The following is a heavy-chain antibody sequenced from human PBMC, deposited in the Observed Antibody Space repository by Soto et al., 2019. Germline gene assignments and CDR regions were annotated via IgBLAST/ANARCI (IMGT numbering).Heavy chain of an antibody. D-gene: IGHD6-6*01. CDR3: ARDHYSSSSYFDY. CDR2: TYYRSEWYN. V-gene: IGHV6-1*01. CDR1: GDSVSSNTAA. Sequence: PSQTLSLTCAISGDSVSSNTAAWNWIRQSASRGLECLGRTYYRSEWYNDYAVPVKSRITINPDTSKNQFSLQLNSVTPEDTAVYYCARDHYSSSSYFDYSGQGTPVTISS. J-gene: IGHJ4*02.